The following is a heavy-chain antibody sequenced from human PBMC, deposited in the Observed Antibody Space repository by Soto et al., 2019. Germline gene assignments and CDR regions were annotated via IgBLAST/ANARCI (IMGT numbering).Heavy chain of an antibody. CDR1: GFTFSSYS. Sequence: GGSLRLSCAASGFTFSSYSMNWVRQAPGKGLEWVSYISSSSSTIYYADSVKGRFTISRDNAKNSLYLQMNSLRDEDTAVYYCARDRYSSGWYVLSYYGMDVWGQGTTVTVSS. CDR3: ARDRYSSGWYVLSYYGMDV. J-gene: IGHJ6*02. D-gene: IGHD6-19*01. CDR2: ISSSSSTI. V-gene: IGHV3-48*02.